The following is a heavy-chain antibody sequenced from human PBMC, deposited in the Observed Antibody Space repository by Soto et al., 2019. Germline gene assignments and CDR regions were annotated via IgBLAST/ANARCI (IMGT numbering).Heavy chain of an antibody. D-gene: IGHD4-17*01. CDR1: GFTFSTYA. J-gene: IGHJ6*02. CDR3: VRVQGAGADTNYRVYPCDGMDV. CDR2: ISCDGSYT. V-gene: IGHV3-30*04. Sequence: QVHLVESGGGVVQPGRSLRLSCAASGFTFSTYAMHWVRQAPGKGLEWVAVISCDGSYTYYADSVKGRATISRDNSKNRLYLQMNSLGAEDTAVYYCVRVQGAGADTNYRVYPCDGMDVWGQATTVPVSS.